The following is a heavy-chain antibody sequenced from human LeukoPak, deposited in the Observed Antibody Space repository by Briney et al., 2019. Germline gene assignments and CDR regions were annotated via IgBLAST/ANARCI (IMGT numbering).Heavy chain of an antibody. Sequence: QPGGSLRLSCAASGFTFSSYSMSWVRQAPGKGLEWVANIKQDGSEKYYVDSVKGRFTISRDNAKNSLYLQMNSLRAEDTALYYCARSKTYSYEGYFDYWGQGTLVTVSS. CDR1: GFTFSSYS. J-gene: IGHJ4*02. CDR2: IKQDGSEK. CDR3: ARSKTYSYEGYFDY. D-gene: IGHD5-18*01. V-gene: IGHV3-7*03.